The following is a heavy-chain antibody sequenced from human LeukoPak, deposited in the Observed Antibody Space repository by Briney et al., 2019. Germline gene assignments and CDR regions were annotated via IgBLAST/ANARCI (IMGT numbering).Heavy chain of an antibody. V-gene: IGHV3-53*05. D-gene: IGHD5-24*01. J-gene: IGHJ4*03. CDR1: GFTVSDNY. Sequence: PGGSLRLSCAASGFTVSDNYMTWVRQAPGKGLEWVSVFNSGGSTYYADSVKGRFTISRDNSKNTMYLHMNCLRAEATAVSYCAGGAAWRQLLNWGPRALVTVSS. CDR3: AGGAAWRQLLN. CDR2: FNSGGST.